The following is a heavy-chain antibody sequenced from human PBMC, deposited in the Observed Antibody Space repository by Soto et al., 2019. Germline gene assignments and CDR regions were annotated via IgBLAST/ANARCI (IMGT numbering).Heavy chain of an antibody. CDR1: GFTFSSYG. Sequence: QVQLVESGGGVVQPGRSLRLSCAASGFTFSSYGMHWVRQAPGKGLEWVAVIWYDGSNKYYADSVKGRFTISRDNSKNTLYLQMNSLRAEDTAVYYCAKDPGYYDSSGYSDYWGQGTLVTVSS. V-gene: IGHV3-33*06. D-gene: IGHD3-22*01. CDR2: IWYDGSNK. J-gene: IGHJ4*02. CDR3: AKDPGYYDSSGYSDY.